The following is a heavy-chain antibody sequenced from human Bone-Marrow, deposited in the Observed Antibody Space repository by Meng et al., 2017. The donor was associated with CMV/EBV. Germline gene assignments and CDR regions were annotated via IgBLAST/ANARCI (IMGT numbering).Heavy chain of an antibody. V-gene: IGHV4-38-2*02. J-gene: IGHJ6*02. CDR2: IYYSGST. CDR1: GYSISSGYY. Sequence: SETLSLTCTVSGYSISSGYYWGWIRQPPGKGLEWIGSIYYSGSTYYNPSLKSRVTISVDTSKNQFSLKVNSVTATDTAVYYCARPGYGMDVWGQGTTVTVSS. CDR3: ARPGYGMDV.